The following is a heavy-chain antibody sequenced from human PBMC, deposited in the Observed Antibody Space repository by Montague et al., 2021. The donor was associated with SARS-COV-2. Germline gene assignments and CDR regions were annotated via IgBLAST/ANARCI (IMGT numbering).Heavy chain of an antibody. D-gene: IGHD3-10*01. J-gene: IGHJ3*02. Sequence: SETLSLTCAVYGGSFSGYYWSWIRQPPGKGLEWIGEINHGGSTNXNPSLKSRVTISVDTSKNQFSLKLSSVTAADTAVYYCAIPMVRGFSRAFDIWGQGTMVTVSS. CDR2: INHGGST. V-gene: IGHV4-34*01. CDR3: AIPMVRGFSRAFDI. CDR1: GGSFSGYY.